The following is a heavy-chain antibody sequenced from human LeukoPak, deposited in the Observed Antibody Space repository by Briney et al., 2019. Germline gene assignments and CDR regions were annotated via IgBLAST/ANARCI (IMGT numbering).Heavy chain of an antibody. CDR2: IFYSGST. V-gene: IGHV4-59*01. CDR3: ARGSSYGGHLGY. CDR1: GGSISSYY. J-gene: IGHJ4*02. D-gene: IGHD1-26*01. Sequence: PSETLSLTCTVSGGSISSYYWSWLRQPPGKGLEWIGYIFYSGSTNYNPSLKSRVTISLDTSKNQFSLKLSSVTAADTAVYYCARGSSYGGHLGYWGQGTLVTVSS.